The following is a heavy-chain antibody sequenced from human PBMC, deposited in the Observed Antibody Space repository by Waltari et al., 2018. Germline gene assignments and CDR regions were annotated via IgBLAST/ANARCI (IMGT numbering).Heavy chain of an antibody. CDR2: VFPGDSDT. D-gene: IGHD2-15*01. CDR1: GYSFTSYC. V-gene: IGHV5-51*03. J-gene: IGHJ4*02. Sequence: EVQLVQSGAEVKKPGESLKISCKGSGYSFTSYCIGWVRQMPGKGLEWLGIVFPGDSDTRYSPSFQGQVTISADKSISTAYLQWSSLKASDTAMYYCARRGSRCSGGSCYLVFDYWGQGTLVTVSS. CDR3: ARRGSRCSGGSCYLVFDY.